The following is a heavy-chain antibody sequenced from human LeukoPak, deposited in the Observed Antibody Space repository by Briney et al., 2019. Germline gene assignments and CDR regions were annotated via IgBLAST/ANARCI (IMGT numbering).Heavy chain of an antibody. J-gene: IGHJ4*02. CDR3: ARERGSSGWTFDY. Sequence: GGSLRLSCAASRFTFSSSSMNWVRQAPGKGLEYVPAITSNGGDTYYANSVKGRFTISRDNSKNTLYLQMGSLRGEDMAVYYCARERGSSGWTFDYWGQGTLVTVSS. CDR1: RFTFSSSS. D-gene: IGHD6-19*01. CDR2: ITSNGGDT. V-gene: IGHV3-64*01.